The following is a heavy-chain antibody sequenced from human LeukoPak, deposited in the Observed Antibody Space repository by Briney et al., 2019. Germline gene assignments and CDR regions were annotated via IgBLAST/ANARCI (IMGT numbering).Heavy chain of an antibody. CDR1: GFTFNNYW. V-gene: IGHV3-7*01. CDR3: ARVRGYSTFDY. CDR2: MKEDGGEI. Sequence: GGSLRLSCAASGFTFNNYWMAWIRQAPGKGLEWVANMKEDGGEINYVDSVEGRFTISRDNARNLLYLQMNSLTVDDTAMYFCARVRGYSTFDYWGQGTLVTVSS. D-gene: IGHD3-10*01. J-gene: IGHJ4*02.